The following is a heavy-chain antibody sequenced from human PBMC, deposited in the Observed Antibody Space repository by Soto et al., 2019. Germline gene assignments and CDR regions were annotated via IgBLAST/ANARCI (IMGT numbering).Heavy chain of an antibody. CDR2: IYYSGST. Sequence: PSETLSLTCTVSGGSISSYYWSWIRQPPGKGLEWIGYIYYSGSTNYNPSLKSRVTISVDTSKNQFSLNLSSVTAADTAVYYCARGDWAVAGSYYFDYGGQGTRVTVSS. V-gene: IGHV4-59*01. J-gene: IGHJ4*02. CDR1: GGSISSYY. CDR3: ARGDWAVAGSYYFDY. D-gene: IGHD6-19*01.